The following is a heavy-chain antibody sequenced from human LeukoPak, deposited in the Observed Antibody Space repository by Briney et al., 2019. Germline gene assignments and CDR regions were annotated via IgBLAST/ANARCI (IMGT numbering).Heavy chain of an antibody. CDR3: ARDRTGWSGWDSDAFDI. Sequence: ASVKVSCKASGYTFTGYYMHWVRQAPGQGLEWMGWINPNSGGTNYAQEFQGRVTMTRDTSISTAYMELSRLRSDDTAVYYCARDRTGWSGWDSDAFDIWGQGTMVTVSS. CDR1: GYTFTGYY. V-gene: IGHV1-2*02. D-gene: IGHD1-26*01. J-gene: IGHJ3*02. CDR2: INPNSGGT.